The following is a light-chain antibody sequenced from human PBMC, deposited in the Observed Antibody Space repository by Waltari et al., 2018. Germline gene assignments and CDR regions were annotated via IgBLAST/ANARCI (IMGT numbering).Light chain of an antibody. CDR2: DDR. CDR3: RVWRRTSHWV. Sequence: WYQQRPGQAPKLVLYDDRDRPPGTPARFTASKSGSMATLTIAGVEAGDEADYYCRVWRRTSHWVFGGGTKVTVL. V-gene: IGLV3-21*02. J-gene: IGLJ3*02.